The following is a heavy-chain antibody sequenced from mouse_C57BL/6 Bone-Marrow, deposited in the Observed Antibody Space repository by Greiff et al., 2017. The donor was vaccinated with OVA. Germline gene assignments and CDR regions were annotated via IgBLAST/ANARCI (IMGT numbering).Heavy chain of an antibody. D-gene: IGHD1-1*01. CDR2: IDPENGDT. J-gene: IGHJ4*01. CDR1: GFNIKDDY. V-gene: IGHV14-4*01. CDR3: TTPYYYGSNYYAMDY. Sequence: VRLQQSGAELVRPGASVKLSCTASGFNIKDDYMHWVKQRPEQGLEWIGWIDPENGDTEYASKFQGKATITADTSSNTAYLQLSSLTSEDTAVYYCTTPYYYGSNYYAMDYWGQGTSVTVSS.